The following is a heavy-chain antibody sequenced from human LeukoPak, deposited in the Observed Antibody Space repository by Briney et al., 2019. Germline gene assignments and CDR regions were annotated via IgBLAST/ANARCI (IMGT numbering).Heavy chain of an antibody. CDR3: ARSLSSSWYGYGNWFDP. J-gene: IGHJ5*02. Sequence: PSETLSLTCAVSGGSISSGGYSWSWIWQPPGKGLEWIGYIYHSGSTYYNPSLKSRVTISVDRSKNQFSLKLSSVTAADTAVYYCARSLSSSWYGYGNWFDPWGQGTLVTVSS. V-gene: IGHV4-30-2*01. CDR2: IYHSGST. CDR1: GGSISSGGYS. D-gene: IGHD6-13*01.